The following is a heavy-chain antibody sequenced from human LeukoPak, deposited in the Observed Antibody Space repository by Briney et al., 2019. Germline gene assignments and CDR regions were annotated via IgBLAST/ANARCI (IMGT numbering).Heavy chain of an antibody. CDR2: INPNSGGT. V-gene: IGHV1-2*06. Sequence: ASVKVSCKASGYTFTGCYMHLVRQAPGQGLEWMGRINPNSGGTNYAQKFQGRVTMTRDTSISTAYMELSRLRSDDTAVYYCARVSVGFLEWLLHDKCDAFDIWGQGTMVTVSS. J-gene: IGHJ3*02. CDR1: GYTFTGCY. CDR3: ARVSVGFLEWLLHDKCDAFDI. D-gene: IGHD3-3*01.